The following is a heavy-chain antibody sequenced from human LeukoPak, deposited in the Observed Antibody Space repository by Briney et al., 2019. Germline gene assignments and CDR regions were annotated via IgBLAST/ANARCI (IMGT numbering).Heavy chain of an antibody. J-gene: IGHJ6*03. D-gene: IGHD6-6*01. CDR3: ARALSKLAARYYYYYMDV. CDR1: GGSISSYY. V-gene: IGHV4-59*01. CDR2: IYYSGST. Sequence: SETLSLTCTVSGGSISSYYWSWIRQPPGKGLEWIGYIYYSGSTNYNPSLKSRVTISVDTSKNQFSLKLSSVTAADTAVYYCARALSKLAARYYYYYMDVWGKGTTVTVS.